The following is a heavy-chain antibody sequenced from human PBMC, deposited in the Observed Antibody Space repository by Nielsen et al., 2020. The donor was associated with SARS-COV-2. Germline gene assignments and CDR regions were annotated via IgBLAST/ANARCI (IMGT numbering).Heavy chain of an antibody. Sequence: VRQAPGKGLEWVSSISSSSSYIYYADSVKGRFTISRDNAKNSLYLQMNSLRAEDTAVYYCARDREQWPVRAYYYYGMDVWGQGTTVTVSS. V-gene: IGHV3-21*01. J-gene: IGHJ6*02. CDR2: ISSSSSYI. D-gene: IGHD6-19*01. CDR3: ARDREQWPVRAYYYYGMDV.